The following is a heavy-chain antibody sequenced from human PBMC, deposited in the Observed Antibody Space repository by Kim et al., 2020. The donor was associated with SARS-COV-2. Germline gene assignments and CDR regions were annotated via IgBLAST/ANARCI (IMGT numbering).Heavy chain of an antibody. V-gene: IGHV4-59*01. D-gene: IGHD4-17*01. CDR2: IYYSGST. J-gene: IGHJ4*02. Sequence: SETLSLTCTVSGGSISSYYWSWIRQPPGKGLEWIGYIYYSGSTNYNPSLKSRVTISVDTSKNQFSLKLSSVTAADTAVYYCAKYTVTNLAFDYWGQGTLVTVSS. CDR3: AKYTVTNLAFDY. CDR1: GGSISSYY.